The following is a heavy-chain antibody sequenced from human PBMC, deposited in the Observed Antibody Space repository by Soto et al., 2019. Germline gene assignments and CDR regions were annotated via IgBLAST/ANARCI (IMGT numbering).Heavy chain of an antibody. J-gene: IGHJ3*01. Sequence: SETLSLTCSVFGGSISSYYWSWIRQPPGKGLEWIAYIYYSGNTKYNPSLQSRVTISEDTSKNQFSLRLSSVTAADTAIYYCARHQPTLVRGVRDAFDFWGPGTMVTVPS. D-gene: IGHD3-10*01. V-gene: IGHV4-59*01. CDR1: GGSISSYY. CDR2: IYYSGNT. CDR3: ARHQPTLVRGVRDAFDF.